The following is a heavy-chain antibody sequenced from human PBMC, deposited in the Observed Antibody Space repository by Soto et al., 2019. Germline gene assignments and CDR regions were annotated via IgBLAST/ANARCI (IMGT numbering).Heavy chain of an antibody. D-gene: IGHD2-2*01. V-gene: IGHV4-31*03. Sequence: QVQLQESGPGLVKPSQTLSLTCTVSGGSISSGGYYWSWIRQHPGKGLEWIGYIYHSGTTYYNLSLKSRVTLSADTSKNPFSLKRTSVTAADTAVYCCAEVIGNQLLGWFDPWGQGTLVTVSS. CDR3: AEVIGNQLLGWFDP. J-gene: IGHJ5*02. CDR2: IYHSGTT. CDR1: GGSISSGGYY.